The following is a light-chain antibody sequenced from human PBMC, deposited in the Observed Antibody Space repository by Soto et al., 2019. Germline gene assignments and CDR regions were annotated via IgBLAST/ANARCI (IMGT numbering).Light chain of an antibody. J-gene: IGLJ2*01. CDR3: SSYVGNNNVV. CDR2: EVN. CDR1: SSDVGDYKF. V-gene: IGLV2-8*01. Sequence: QSALTQPPSASGSPGQSVTISCTGTSSDVGDYKFVSWYQQHPGKAPKLLMYEVNRRPSGVPDRFSGSKSGNTASLTVSGLQAEDEAEYYCSSYVGNNNVVFGGGTKLTVL.